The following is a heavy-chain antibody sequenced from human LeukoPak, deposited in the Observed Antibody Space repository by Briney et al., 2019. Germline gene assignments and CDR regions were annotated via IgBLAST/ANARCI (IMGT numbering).Heavy chain of an antibody. CDR2: IYYSGST. J-gene: IGHJ3*02. D-gene: IGHD1-26*01. CDR1: GGSISSYY. V-gene: IGHV4-59*01. Sequence: PSETLSLTCTVSGGSISSYYWSWIRQPPGKGLEWIGYIYYSGSTNYNPSLKGRLTISVDTSKNQFSLKLSSVTAADTALYYCARPYSGSHGDAFDIWGQGTMVTVSS. CDR3: ARPYSGSHGDAFDI.